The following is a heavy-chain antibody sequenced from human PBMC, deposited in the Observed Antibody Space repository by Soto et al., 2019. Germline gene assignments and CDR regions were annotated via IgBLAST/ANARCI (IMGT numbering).Heavy chain of an antibody. CDR3: ATDYYTYYFDY. D-gene: IGHD3-22*01. CDR2: IKQDGSEK. J-gene: IGHJ4*02. Sequence: GGSLRLSCAASGFSFSNYWMSWVRQAPGKGLEWVANIKQDGSEKYHVDSVKGRFTISRDNAKNSLYLQMNSLRDEDTAVYFCATDYYTYYFDYWGQGTLVTVSS. CDR1: GFSFSNYW. V-gene: IGHV3-7*05.